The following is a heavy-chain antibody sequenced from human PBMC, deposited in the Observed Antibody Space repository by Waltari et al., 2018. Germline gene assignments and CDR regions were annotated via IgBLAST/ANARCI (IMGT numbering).Heavy chain of an antibody. J-gene: IGHJ4*02. CDR1: GGTFSSYT. D-gene: IGHD1-1*01. CDR3: ARDLAMLGTDY. Sequence: QVQLVQSGAEVKKPGSSVKVSCKASGGTFSSYTISWGRQAPGQGLEWMGRIIPILGIANYAQKFQGRVTITADKSTSTAYMELSSLRSEDTAVYYCARDLAMLGTDYWGQGTLVTVSS. CDR2: IIPILGIA. V-gene: IGHV1-69*08.